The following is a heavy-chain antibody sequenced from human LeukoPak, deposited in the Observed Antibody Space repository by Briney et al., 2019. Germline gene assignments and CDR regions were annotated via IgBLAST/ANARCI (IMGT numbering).Heavy chain of an antibody. CDR1: GFTFTTFA. CDR3: SAGATTYCGEDCYPSFFFYHGIDV. Sequence: SVKVSCKASGFTFTTFAVQWVRQARGQRLEWIGWIVVDGGNTHYAQKFQERVDIITDRSTNTVFMEPRSLRSDGTAVYYCSAGATTYCGEDCYPSFFFYHGIDVWGQGTTVTVSS. CDR2: IVVDGGNT. J-gene: IGHJ6*02. D-gene: IGHD2-21*02. V-gene: IGHV1-58*01.